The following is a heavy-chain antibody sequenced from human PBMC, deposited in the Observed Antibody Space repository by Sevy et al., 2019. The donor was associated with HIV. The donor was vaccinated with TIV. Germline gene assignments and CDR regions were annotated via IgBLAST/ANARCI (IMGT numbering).Heavy chain of an antibody. J-gene: IGHJ4*02. CDR3: ATHLGYYDFWSGYPRDY. CDR1: GYTFTSYD. CDR2: MNPNSGNT. V-gene: IGHV1-8*01. D-gene: IGHD3-3*01. Sequence: ASVKVSCKASGYTFTSYDINWVRQATGQGLEWMGWMNPNSGNTGYAQKFQGRVTMTRNTSISTAYMELSSLRSEDTAVYYCATHLGYYDFWSGYPRDYWGQGTLVTVSS.